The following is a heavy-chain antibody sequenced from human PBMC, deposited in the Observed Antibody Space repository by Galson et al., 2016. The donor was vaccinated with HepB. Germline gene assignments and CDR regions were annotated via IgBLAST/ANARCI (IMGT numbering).Heavy chain of an antibody. D-gene: IGHD4-23*01. CDR2: INSDGTIS. Sequence: SLRLSCAASGFAFSSHWMHWVRQDLGKGLVWVSRINSDGTISNYADSVKGRFTISRDNAKNTLYLQMNCLRAEDTAVYFCVRDHSVVPTTAYNWFDPWGRGTLATVSS. CDR1: GFAFSSHW. J-gene: IGHJ5*02. CDR3: VRDHSVVPTTAYNWFDP. V-gene: IGHV3-74*01.